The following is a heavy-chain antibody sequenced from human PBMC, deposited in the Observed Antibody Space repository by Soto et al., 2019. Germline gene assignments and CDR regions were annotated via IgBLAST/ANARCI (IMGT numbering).Heavy chain of an antibody. CDR3: AAVNHGKSPIYGSGSYGPYYYYYGMDV. V-gene: IGHV1-58*02. Sequence: QMQLVQSGPEVKKPGTSVKVSCKASGFTFTSSHMQWVRQAREQRLEWIGWIVLGSGNTNYAQKFQERVTITRDMSTSTAYMELSSLRSEDTAVYYCAAVNHGKSPIYGSGSYGPYYYYYGMDVWGQGTTVTVSS. D-gene: IGHD3-10*01. J-gene: IGHJ6*02. CDR1: GFTFTSSH. CDR2: IVLGSGNT.